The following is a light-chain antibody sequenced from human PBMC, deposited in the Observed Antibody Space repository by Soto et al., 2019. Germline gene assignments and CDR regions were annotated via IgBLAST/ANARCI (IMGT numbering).Light chain of an antibody. V-gene: IGLV2-14*01. J-gene: IGLJ1*01. CDR1: SSDVGGYNY. CDR3: SSYTSSSTLV. CDR2: EVS. Sequence: QSFLTHSASLSGSPGQSITISCTGTSSDVGGYNYVSWYQQHPGKAPKLMIYEVSNRPSGVSNRFSGSKSGNTASLTISGLQAEDEADYYCSSYTSSSTLVFGTGTKVTAL.